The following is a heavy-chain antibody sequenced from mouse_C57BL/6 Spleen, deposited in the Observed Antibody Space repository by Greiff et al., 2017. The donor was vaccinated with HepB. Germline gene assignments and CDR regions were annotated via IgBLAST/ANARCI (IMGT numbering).Heavy chain of an antibody. CDR2: IDPEDGET. CDR3: ARRDGYPLYAMDY. D-gene: IGHD2-3*01. Sequence: EVKLMESGAELVKPGASVKLSCTASGFNIKDYYMHWVKQRTEQGLEWIGRIDPEDGETKYAPKFQGKATITADTSSNTAYLQLISLTSEDTAVYYCARRDGYPLYAMDYWGQGTSVTVSS. CDR1: GFNIKDYY. J-gene: IGHJ4*01. V-gene: IGHV14-2*01.